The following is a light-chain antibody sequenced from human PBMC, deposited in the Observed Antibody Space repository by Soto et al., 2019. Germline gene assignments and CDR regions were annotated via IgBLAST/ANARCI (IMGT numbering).Light chain of an antibody. CDR2: ENN. Sequence: QSVLTQPPSVSAAPGQKVTISCSGSSSNIGNNYVSWYQNLPGTAPKLLIYENNKRPSGIPDRFSGSKSGTSATLGITGLXTGDXAXXYCGTWQSXLSAWVFGGGTKLTVL. V-gene: IGLV1-51*02. CDR3: GTWQSXLSAWV. CDR1: SSNIGNNY. J-gene: IGLJ2*01.